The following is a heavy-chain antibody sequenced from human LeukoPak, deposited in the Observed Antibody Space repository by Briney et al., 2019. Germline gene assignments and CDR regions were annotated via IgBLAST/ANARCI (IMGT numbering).Heavy chain of an antibody. D-gene: IGHD5/OR15-5a*01. CDR2: ISPSGSYT. CDR3: ASDQVSGVFDY. J-gene: IGHJ4*02. CDR1: GFTFSDFY. V-gene: IGHV3-11*05. Sequence: GGSLRLSCAGPGFTFSDFYMNWIRHAPGKGLGWLAYISPSGSYTTYADSVKGRFVISRDNTKNPVSLHMNTLTADDTAVYFCASDQVSGVFDYWGQGARVTVSS.